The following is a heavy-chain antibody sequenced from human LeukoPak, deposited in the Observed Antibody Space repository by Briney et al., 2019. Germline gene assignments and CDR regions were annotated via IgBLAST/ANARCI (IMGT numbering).Heavy chain of an antibody. CDR1: GFTFSNYG. CDR3: ANGAYFYASGSFHWFDP. CDR2: ISYDESNE. J-gene: IGHJ5*02. D-gene: IGHD3-10*01. V-gene: IGHV3-30*18. Sequence: GGSLRLSCAASGFTFSNYGMLWVRQAPGKGLEWVAIISYDESNEYYADSVKGRFTISRDNSKNTLYLQMNSLRPEDTAVYYCANGAYFYASGSFHWFDPRGQGTLVTVSS.